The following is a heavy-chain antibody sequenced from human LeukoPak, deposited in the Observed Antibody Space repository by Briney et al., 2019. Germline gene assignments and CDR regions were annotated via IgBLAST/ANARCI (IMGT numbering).Heavy chain of an antibody. CDR1: GFTFSSYA. J-gene: IGHJ4*02. D-gene: IGHD3-22*01. Sequence: GGSLRLSCAASGFTFSSYAMSWVRQAPGKGLEWVSAISGSGGGTYYADSVKGRFTISRDNSKNTLYLQMNSLRAEDTAVYYCAKGPDYYDSSGYYYYWGQGTLVTVSS. CDR3: AKGPDYYDSSGYYYY. CDR2: ISGSGGGT. V-gene: IGHV3-23*01.